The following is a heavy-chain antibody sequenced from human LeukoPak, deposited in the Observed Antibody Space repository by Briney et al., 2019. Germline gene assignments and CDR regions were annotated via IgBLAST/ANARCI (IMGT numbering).Heavy chain of an antibody. CDR2: IYSGGST. CDR1: EFSVGSNY. V-gene: IGHV3-53*01. CDR3: ARADYGYYFDY. J-gene: IGHJ4*02. Sequence: PGGSLRLSCAASEFSVGSNYMSWVRQAPGKGLEWVSVIYSGGSTYYADSVKGRFTISRDNSKNTLYLQMNSLRAEDTAVYYCARADYGYYFDYWGQGTLVTVSS. D-gene: IGHD4-17*01.